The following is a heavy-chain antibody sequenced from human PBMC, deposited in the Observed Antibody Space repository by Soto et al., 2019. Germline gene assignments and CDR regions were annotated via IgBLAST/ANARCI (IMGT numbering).Heavy chain of an antibody. CDR1: GFHFSSYG. CDR3: AKSSSWSIEYFQH. Sequence: GGSLRLSSAASGFHFSSYGMHWVRQAPGKGLEWVAVISYDGSNKYYADSVKGRFTISRDNSKNTLYLQMNSLRAEDTAVYYCAKSSSWSIEYFQHWGQGTLVTVSS. V-gene: IGHV3-30*18. CDR2: ISYDGSNK. D-gene: IGHD6-13*01. J-gene: IGHJ1*01.